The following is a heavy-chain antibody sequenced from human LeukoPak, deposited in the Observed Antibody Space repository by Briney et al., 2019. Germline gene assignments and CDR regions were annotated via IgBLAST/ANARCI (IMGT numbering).Heavy chain of an antibody. CDR3: ARDLGWFDY. CDR1: GFTFSDHY. J-gene: IGHJ4*02. D-gene: IGHD3-16*01. Sequence: GGSLRLSCAASGFTFSDHYMDWVRQAPGKGLEWVANIKQDGGEKYYVDSVKGRFTISRDNAKNSLYLQMNSLRAEDTAVYYCARDLGWFDYWGQGTLVTVSS. CDR2: IKQDGGEK. V-gene: IGHV3-7*01.